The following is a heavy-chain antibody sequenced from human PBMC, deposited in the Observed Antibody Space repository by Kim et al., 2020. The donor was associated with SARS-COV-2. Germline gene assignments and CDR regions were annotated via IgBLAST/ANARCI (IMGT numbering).Heavy chain of an antibody. V-gene: IGHV4-39*01. CDR2: IYYSGST. CDR3: ARHRTDIVVVPAAIPRLPTYFDY. J-gene: IGHJ4*02. D-gene: IGHD2-2*01. CDR1: GGSISSSSYY. Sequence: SETLSLTCTVSGGSISSSSYYWGWIRQPPGKGLEWIGSIYYSGSTYYNPSLKSRVTISVDTSKNQFSLKLSSVTAADTAVYYCARHRTDIVVVPAAIPRLPTYFDYWGQGTLVTVSS.